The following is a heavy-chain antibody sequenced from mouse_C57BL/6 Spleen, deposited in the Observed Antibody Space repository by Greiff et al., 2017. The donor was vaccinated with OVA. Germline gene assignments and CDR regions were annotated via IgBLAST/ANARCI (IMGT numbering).Heavy chain of an antibody. CDR1: GYTFTSYW. CDR3: ARRDYGNPWFAY. Sequence: VKLMESGAELVMPGASVKLSCKASGYTFTSYWMHWVKQRPGQGLEWIGEIDPSDSYTNYNQKFKGKSTLTVDKSSSTAYMQLSSLTSEDSAVYYCARRDYGNPWFAYWGQGTLVTVSA. CDR2: IDPSDSYT. V-gene: IGHV1-69*01. D-gene: IGHD2-1*01. J-gene: IGHJ3*01.